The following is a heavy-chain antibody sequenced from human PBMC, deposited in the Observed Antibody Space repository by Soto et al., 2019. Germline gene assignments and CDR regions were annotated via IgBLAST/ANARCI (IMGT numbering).Heavy chain of an antibody. CDR2: IYTSGST. V-gene: IGHV4-4*07. CDR3: ARESTVAGTDNWFDS. Sequence: PSENLSLTCTVSGAFISGYYWSWIRQPAGKGLEWIGRIYTSGSTKYSPSLKSRATMPVDTSKKQFSLKLNSVTAAYTAVYYCARESTVAGTDNWFDSWGQGTLVTVAS. J-gene: IGHJ5*01. CDR1: GAFISGYY. D-gene: IGHD6-13*01.